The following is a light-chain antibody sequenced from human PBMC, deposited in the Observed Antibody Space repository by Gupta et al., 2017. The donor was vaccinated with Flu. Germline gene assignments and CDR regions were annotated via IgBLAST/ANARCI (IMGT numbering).Light chain of an antibody. CDR3: HQYNTWHH. J-gene: IGKJ5*01. Sequence: EIVMTQSPATLSVSPGQRVTLSCRASQSVSSSLAWYQQKPGQAPRLLIYAASTRATGIPPRFSDRGSGTEFTLTISSLQSEDFAVYYCHQYNTWHHFGQGTRLEMK. V-gene: IGKV3-15*01. CDR1: QSVSSS. CDR2: AAS.